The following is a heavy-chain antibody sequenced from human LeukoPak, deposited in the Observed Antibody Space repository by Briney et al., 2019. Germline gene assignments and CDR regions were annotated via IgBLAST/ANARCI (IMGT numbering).Heavy chain of an antibody. CDR3: AVDFWSGYYTPNFDY. CDR2: INQDGSKK. D-gene: IGHD3-3*01. CDR1: GFTISTYW. J-gene: IGHJ4*02. V-gene: IGHV3-7*01. Sequence: GGSLRLSCTASGFTISTYWMSWVRQAPGKGLEWVANINQDGSKKYYVDSVKGRFTISRDNVKNSVYLQMNSLRAEDTAVYYCAVDFWSGYYTPNFDYWGQGTLVTVSS.